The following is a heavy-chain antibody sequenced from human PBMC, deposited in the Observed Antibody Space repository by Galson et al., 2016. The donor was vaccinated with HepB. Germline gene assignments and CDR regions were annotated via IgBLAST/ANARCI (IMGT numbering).Heavy chain of an antibody. CDR1: GYIFTRYW. CDR2: INPGDSDT. D-gene: IGHD1-14*01. CDR3: ARREPNNCFDP. V-gene: IGHV5-51*01. J-gene: IGHJ5*02. Sequence: QSGAEVKKPGESLKISCKGSGYIFTRYWIGWVRQMPGKGLEWMGIINPGDSDTRYSPSFQGQVTISADKSINTAYLQWSSLKASDTAIYFCARREPNNCFDPWGPGTVVTVSS.